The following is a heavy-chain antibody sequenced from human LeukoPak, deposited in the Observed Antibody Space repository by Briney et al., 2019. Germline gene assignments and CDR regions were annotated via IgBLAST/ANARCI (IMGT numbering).Heavy chain of an antibody. D-gene: IGHD3-10*01. V-gene: IGHV4-39*07. J-gene: IGHJ6*02. CDR2: IYYSGST. CDR1: GGSISSSSYY. Sequence: PSETLSLTCTVPGGSISSSSYYWGWIRQPPGKGLEWIGRIYYSGSTYYNPSLKSRVTISVDTSKNQFSLKLSSVTAADTAVYYCARVVYGSGSLYGMDVWGQGTTVTVSS. CDR3: ARVVYGSGSLYGMDV.